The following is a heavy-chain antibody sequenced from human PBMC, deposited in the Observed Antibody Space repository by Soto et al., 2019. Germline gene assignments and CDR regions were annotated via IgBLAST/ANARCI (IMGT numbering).Heavy chain of an antibody. CDR2: INAGNGNT. V-gene: IGHV1-3*01. D-gene: IGHD2-2*01. CDR3: ARDFYCSSTSCYGPIDY. J-gene: IGHJ4*02. Sequence: ASVKVSCKASGYNFTSYAMHWVRQAPGQRLEWMGWINAGNGNTKYSQKFQGRVTITRDTSASTAYMELSSLRSEDTAVYYCARDFYCSSTSCYGPIDYWGQGTLVTVSS. CDR1: GYNFTSYA.